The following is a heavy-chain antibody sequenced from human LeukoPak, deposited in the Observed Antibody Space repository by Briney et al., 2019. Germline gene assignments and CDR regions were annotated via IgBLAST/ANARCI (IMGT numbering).Heavy chain of an antibody. J-gene: IGHJ4*02. CDR2: IYHSGST. D-gene: IGHD1-26*01. CDR3: ARFSGSYYFDY. CDR1: GGSISSSSYY. V-gene: IGHV4-39*07. Sequence: SETLSLTCTVSGGSISSSSYYWGWIRQPPGKGLEWIGNIYHSGSTYYNPSLKSRVTISVDTSKNQFSLKLSSVTAADTAVYYCARFSGSYYFDYWGQGTLVTVSS.